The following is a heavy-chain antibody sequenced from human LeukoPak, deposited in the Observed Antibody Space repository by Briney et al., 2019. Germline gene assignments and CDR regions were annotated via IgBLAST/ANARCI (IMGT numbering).Heavy chain of an antibody. V-gene: IGHV4-39*01. J-gene: IGHJ4*02. Sequence: SETLSLTCTVSGGSVSSSSYYWGWIRQPPGKGLEWIGSIYYSGGTYYNPSLKSRVTISLDTPKNQFSLKLSSVTAADTAVYYCARSIVGATVFDYWGQGTLVTVSS. CDR1: GGSVSSSSYY. CDR2: IYYSGGT. D-gene: IGHD1-26*01. CDR3: ARSIVGATVFDY.